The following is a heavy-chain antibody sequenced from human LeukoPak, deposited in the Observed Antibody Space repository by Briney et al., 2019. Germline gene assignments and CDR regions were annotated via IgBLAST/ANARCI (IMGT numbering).Heavy chain of an antibody. J-gene: IGHJ4*02. Sequence: PSETLSLTCTVSGGSISSSSYYWGWIRQPPGQGLEWIGSIYYSGSTYYNPSLKSRVTISVDTSKNQFSLKLSSVTAADPAVYYCAEGVFRIAARPGYFDYWGQGTLVTVSS. CDR2: IYYSGST. CDR3: AEGVFRIAARPGYFDY. V-gene: IGHV4-39*07. D-gene: IGHD6-6*01. CDR1: GGSISSSSYY.